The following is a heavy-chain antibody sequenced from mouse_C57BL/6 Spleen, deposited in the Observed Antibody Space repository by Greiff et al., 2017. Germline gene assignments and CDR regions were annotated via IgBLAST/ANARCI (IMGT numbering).Heavy chain of an antibody. CDR2: IWSGGST. D-gene: IGHD1-1*01. CDR3: ARKHGSSFHWYFDV. J-gene: IGHJ1*03. V-gene: IGHV2-2*01. CDR1: GFSLTSYG. Sequence: VQLQQSGPGLVQPSQSLSITCTVSGFSLTSYGVHWVRQSPGKGLEWLGVIWSGGSTDYNAAFISRLSISKDNSKSQVFFKMNSLQADDTAIYYCARKHGSSFHWYFDVWGTGTTVTVSS.